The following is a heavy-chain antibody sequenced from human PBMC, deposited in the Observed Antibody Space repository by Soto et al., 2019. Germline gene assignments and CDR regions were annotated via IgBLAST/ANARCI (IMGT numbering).Heavy chain of an antibody. CDR1: GFTFSSYS. V-gene: IGHV3-21*04. Sequence: SGFTFSSYSMNWVRQAXGKGLEWVSSISSSSSYIYYADSVKGRFTISRDNAKNSLYLQMSSLRSEDTAVYYCASEYYDSSGYLSWGQGTLVTVSS. J-gene: IGHJ5*02. CDR2: ISSSSSYI. CDR3: ASEYYDSSGYLS. D-gene: IGHD3-22*01.